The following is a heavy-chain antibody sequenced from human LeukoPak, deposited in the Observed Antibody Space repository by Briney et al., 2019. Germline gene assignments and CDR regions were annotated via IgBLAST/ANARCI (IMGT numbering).Heavy chain of an antibody. V-gene: IGHV4-34*01. CDR3: ARKYTRYFDSLNWFDP. J-gene: IGHJ5*02. CDR1: GGSFSGYY. CDR2: INHSGST. D-gene: IGHD3-9*01. Sequence: SETLSLTCAVYGGSFSGYYWSWIRQPPGKGLEWIGEINHSGSTNYNPSLNRRVTISVDTSKTQFSLKLSSVTAAATAWYYCARKYTRYFDSLNWFDPWGQGTLVTVSS.